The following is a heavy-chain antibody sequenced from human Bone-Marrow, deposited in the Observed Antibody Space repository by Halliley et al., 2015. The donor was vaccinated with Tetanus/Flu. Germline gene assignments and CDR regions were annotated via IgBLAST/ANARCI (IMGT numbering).Heavy chain of an antibody. CDR2: SWSDRS. D-gene: IGHD4-17*01. V-gene: IGHV3-11*05. J-gene: IGHJ4*02. CDR3: ARAYGDHGQYYFDF. Sequence: LEWVSYSWSDRSYYADSVKGRFPISRDNAKSSLFLQMNSLGVDDTAVYYCARAYGDHGQYYFDFWGQGTLVTVS.